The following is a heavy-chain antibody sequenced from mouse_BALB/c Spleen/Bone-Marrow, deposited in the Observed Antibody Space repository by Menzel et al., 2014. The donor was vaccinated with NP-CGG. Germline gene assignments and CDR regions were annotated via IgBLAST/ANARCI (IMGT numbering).Heavy chain of an antibody. CDR3: AGSYYGSTFDY. J-gene: IGHJ2*01. CDR2: INSNGGST. D-gene: IGHD1-1*01. CDR1: GFTFSSYY. Sequence: EVKLVESGGGLVKLGGSLKLSCAASGFTFSSYYMSWVRQTPEKGLELVAAINSNGGSTDYPDTVKGRFTISRDNAKNTLYLQMSSLKSEDTALYYCAGSYYGSTFDYWGQGTTLTVSS. V-gene: IGHV5-6-2*01.